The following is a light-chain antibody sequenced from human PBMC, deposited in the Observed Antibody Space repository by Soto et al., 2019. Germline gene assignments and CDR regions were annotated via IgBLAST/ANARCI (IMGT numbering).Light chain of an antibody. V-gene: IGLV2-8*01. J-gene: IGLJ3*02. Sequence: QSALTQPPSASGSPGQSVTISCTGTSSDVGFFNYVSWYQQHPGKAPKLVIYEVTKRPSGVSDRFSGSKSGNTASLTVSGLQAEDEADYYCNSYVGGNNWVFGGGTKLTVL. CDR1: SSDVGFFNY. CDR2: EVT. CDR3: NSYVGGNNWV.